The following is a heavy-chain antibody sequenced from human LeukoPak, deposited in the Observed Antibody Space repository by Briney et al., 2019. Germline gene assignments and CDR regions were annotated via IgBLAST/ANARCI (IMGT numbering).Heavy chain of an antibody. V-gene: IGHV3-23*05. CDR1: EFIFSDYA. D-gene: IGHD6-19*01. J-gene: IGHJ4*02. CDR3: AKFEGATIPGWFNDY. CDR2: IDKTTYPA. Sequence: GGSLRLSCAASEFIFSDYAMGWVRQAPGKGLEWVSTIDKTTYPAFYADSVKGRFTISRDNSKNTLYLQMNSLRTEDTAVYFCAKFEGATIPGWFNDYWGQGILVTVSS.